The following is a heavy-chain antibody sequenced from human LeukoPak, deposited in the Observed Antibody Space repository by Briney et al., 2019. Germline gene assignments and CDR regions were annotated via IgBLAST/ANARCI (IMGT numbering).Heavy chain of an antibody. CDR2: IIPIFDTT. CDR3: ARDAALYSSGWYRPLGY. CDR1: GGTFSSYA. D-gene: IGHD6-19*01. V-gene: IGHV1-69*06. J-gene: IGHJ4*02. Sequence: SVKVSCKASGGTFSSYAISWVRQAPGQGLEWMGGIIPIFDTTNYAQKFQGRVTITADKSTSTVYMELSSLRSEDTAVYYCARDAALYSSGWYRPLGYWGQGTLVTVSS.